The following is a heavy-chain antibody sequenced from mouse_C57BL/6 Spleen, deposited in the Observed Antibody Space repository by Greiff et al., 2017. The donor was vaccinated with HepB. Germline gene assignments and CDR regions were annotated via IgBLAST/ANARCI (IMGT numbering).Heavy chain of an antibody. Sequence: DVMLVESGGGLVQPGGSMKLSCVASGFTFSNYWMNWVRQSPEKGLEWVAQIRLKSDNYATHYAESVKGRFTISRDDSKSSVYLQMNNLRAEDTGIYYCTRSKREYYFDYWGQGTTLTVSS. J-gene: IGHJ2*01. CDR2: IRLKSDNYAT. CDR1: GFTFSNYW. CDR3: TRSKREYYFDY. V-gene: IGHV6-3*01. D-gene: IGHD2-5*01.